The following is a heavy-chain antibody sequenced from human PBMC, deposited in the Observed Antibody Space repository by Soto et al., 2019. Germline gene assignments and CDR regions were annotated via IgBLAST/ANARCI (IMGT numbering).Heavy chain of an antibody. J-gene: IGHJ6*02. Sequence: GGPLRLSCTASEFTFGDYAMSWFRQAPGKGREWVGFFRSKAYGGTTEYAASVKVRFTISRDDSKSIAYLQMNRLKTEDTAVYYCTRDQGIEYNWNGYYYYYGMDVWGQGTTVTVSS. CDR1: EFTFGDYA. V-gene: IGHV3-49*03. CDR2: FRSKAYGGTT. CDR3: TRDQGIEYNWNGYYYYYGMDV. D-gene: IGHD1-20*01.